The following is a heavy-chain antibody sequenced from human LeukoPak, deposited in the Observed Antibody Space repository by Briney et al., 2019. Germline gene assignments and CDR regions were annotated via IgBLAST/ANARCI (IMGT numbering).Heavy chain of an antibody. Sequence: GGSLRLSCAVSGFAPSEVAIISVAQPPGKGLEWVAVIWYDGSNKYYADSVKGRFTISRDNSKNTVYLQMNSLRAEDTAGYYCAGALMLWGNTLSYWGQGTLVTVSS. D-gene: IGHD3-16*01. V-gene: IGHV3-33*01. J-gene: IGHJ4*02. CDR1: GFAPSEVA. CDR3: AGALMLWGNTLSY. CDR2: IWYDGSNK.